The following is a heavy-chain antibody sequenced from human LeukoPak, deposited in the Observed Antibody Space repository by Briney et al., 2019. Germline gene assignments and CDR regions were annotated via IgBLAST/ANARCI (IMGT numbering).Heavy chain of an antibody. V-gene: IGHV3-48*02. Sequence: GGSLRLSCSASGFTFSTYTMHWVRQAPGKGLEWVSYISSGSSDIHYADSVKGRFTISRDNAKNSLYLQMNSLRDDDTAVYYCSRGRPDWYFDLWGRGTLVTVSS. CDR2: ISSGSSDI. D-gene: IGHD3-10*01. CDR3: SRGRPDWYFDL. CDR1: GFTFSTYT. J-gene: IGHJ2*01.